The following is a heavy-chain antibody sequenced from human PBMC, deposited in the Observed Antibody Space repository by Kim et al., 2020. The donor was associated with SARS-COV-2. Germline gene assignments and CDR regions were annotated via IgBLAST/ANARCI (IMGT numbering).Heavy chain of an antibody. CDR1: GGSISSYY. CDR3: ARSYSGSYYGWFDP. J-gene: IGHJ5*02. D-gene: IGHD1-26*01. Sequence: SETLSLTCTVSGGSISSYYWSWIRQPPGKGLEWIGYIYYSGSTNYNPSLKSRVTISVDTSKNQFSLKLSSVTAADTAVYYCARSYSGSYYGWFDPWGQGT. V-gene: IGHV4-59*01. CDR2: IYYSGST.